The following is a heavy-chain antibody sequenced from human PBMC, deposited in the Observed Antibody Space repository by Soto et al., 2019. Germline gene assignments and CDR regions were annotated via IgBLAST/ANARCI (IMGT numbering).Heavy chain of an antibody. CDR1: GLSFNSYA. V-gene: IGHV3-23*01. Sequence: GGSLRLSCAASGLSFNSYAMSWVRQAPGKGPEWVSAVSGSGASTYYADSVKGRFTISRDNSKSTLYLQMNSLRAEDTAVYYCASPYGDYISSVGRYWGQGTLVTVSS. D-gene: IGHD4-17*01. CDR3: ASPYGDYISSVGRY. CDR2: VSGSGAST. J-gene: IGHJ4*02.